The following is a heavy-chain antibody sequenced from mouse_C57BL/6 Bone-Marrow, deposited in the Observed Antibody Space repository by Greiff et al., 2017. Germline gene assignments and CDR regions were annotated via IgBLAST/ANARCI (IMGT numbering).Heavy chain of an antibody. CDR1: GYTFTSYW. CDR3: ARDLFITTVLDFDY. D-gene: IGHD1-1*01. V-gene: IGHV1-55*01. J-gene: IGHJ2*01. CDR2: IYPGSGST. Sequence: QVQLQQPGAELVKPGASVKMSCKASGYTFTSYWITWVKQRPGQGLEWIGDIYPGSGSTNYNEKFKSKATLTVDTSSSTAYMQLSSLTSEDSAVYYCARDLFITTVLDFDYGGQGTTLTVSS.